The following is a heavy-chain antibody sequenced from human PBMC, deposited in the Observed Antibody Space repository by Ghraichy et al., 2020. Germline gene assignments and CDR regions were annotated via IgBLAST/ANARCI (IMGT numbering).Heavy chain of an antibody. Sequence: SETLSLTCAVYGGSFSGYYWSWIRQPPGKGLEWIGEINHSGSTNYNPSLKSRVTISVDTSKNQFSLKLSSVTAADTAVYYCAREDTYYDILTGPDEYYYYMDVWGKGTTVTVSS. CDR2: INHSGST. J-gene: IGHJ6*03. CDR3: AREDTYYDILTGPDEYYYYMDV. V-gene: IGHV4-34*01. D-gene: IGHD3-9*01. CDR1: GGSFSGYY.